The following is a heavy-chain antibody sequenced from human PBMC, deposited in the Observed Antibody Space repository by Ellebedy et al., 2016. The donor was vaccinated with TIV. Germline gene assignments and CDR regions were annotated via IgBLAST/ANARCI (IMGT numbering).Heavy chain of an antibody. CDR2: ISAYNGNT. J-gene: IGHJ4*02. CDR3: ARGGYGVDY. CDR1: GYTFTSYA. V-gene: IGHV1-18*01. Sequence: ASVKVSXXASGYTFTSYAMHWVRQAPGQRLEWMGWISAYNGNTNYAQKLQGRVTMTTDTSTSTAYMELRCLRSDDTAVYYCARGGYGVDYWGQGTLVTVSS. D-gene: IGHD4-17*01.